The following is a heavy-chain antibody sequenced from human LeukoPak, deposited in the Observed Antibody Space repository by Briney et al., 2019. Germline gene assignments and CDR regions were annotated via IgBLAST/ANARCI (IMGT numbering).Heavy chain of an antibody. Sequence: GSLRLSCAASGFTFSNAWMSWVRQAPGKGLEWIGYIYYSGSTNYNPSLKSRVTISVDTSKNQFSLKLSSVTAADTAVYYCAIYGGNSDAFDIWGQGTMVTVSS. V-gene: IGHV4-59*01. CDR1: GFTFSNAW. CDR3: AIYGGNSDAFDI. J-gene: IGHJ3*02. D-gene: IGHD4-23*01. CDR2: IYYSGST.